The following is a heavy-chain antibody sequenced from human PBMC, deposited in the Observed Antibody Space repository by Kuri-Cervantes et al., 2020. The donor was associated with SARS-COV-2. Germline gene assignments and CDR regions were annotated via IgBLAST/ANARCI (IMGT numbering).Heavy chain of an antibody. CDR2: IYYSGST. CDR3: ARGRVTMVRGQRRVWFDP. J-gene: IGHJ5*02. V-gene: IGHV4-30-4*01. Sequence: LRLSCTVSGGSISSGHYYWSWIRQPPGKGLEWIGYIYYSGSTYYNPSLKSRVTISVDTSKNQFSLKLSSVTAADTAVYYCARGRVTMVRGQRRVWFDPWGQGTLVTVSS. D-gene: IGHD3-10*01. CDR1: GGSISSGHYY.